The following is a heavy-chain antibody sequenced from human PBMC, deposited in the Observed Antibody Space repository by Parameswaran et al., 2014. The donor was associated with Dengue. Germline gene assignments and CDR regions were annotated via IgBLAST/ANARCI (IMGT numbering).Heavy chain of an antibody. Sequence: WIRQPPGKGLEYVSAITGNGGSTYYANSVKGRFTISRDNSKNTLYLQMGSLRAEDMAVYFCARGVGQFYYDTNGYFLGNYFDYWGRGTLVTVSS. CDR3: ARGVGQFYYDTNGYFLGNYFDY. D-gene: IGHD3-22*01. J-gene: IGHJ4*02. V-gene: IGHV3-64*01. CDR2: ITGNGGST.